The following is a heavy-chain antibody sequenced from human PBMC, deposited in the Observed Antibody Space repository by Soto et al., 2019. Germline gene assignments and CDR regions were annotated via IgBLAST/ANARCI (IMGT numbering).Heavy chain of an antibody. CDR1: GFAFSNYA. J-gene: IGHJ4*02. CDR3: AKVHYSGNYYNY. V-gene: IGHV3-23*01. Sequence: LRLSCAASGFAFSNYAMSWFRQAPGKGLEWVSDLSGSGVSTYYADSVKGRFTISRDNSKNTLYLQMNSLRAEDTAVYYCAKVHYSGNYYNYWGQGTLVTVSS. D-gene: IGHD1-26*01. CDR2: LSGSGVST.